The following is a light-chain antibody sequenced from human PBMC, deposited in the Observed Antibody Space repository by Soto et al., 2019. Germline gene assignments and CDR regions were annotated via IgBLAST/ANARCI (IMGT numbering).Light chain of an antibody. CDR1: SSDVGAYNY. CDR2: DVT. V-gene: IGLV2-14*03. CDR3: SSYTTSSTLV. J-gene: IGLJ3*02. Sequence: QSALTQPASVSGSPGQSITISCTGTSSDVGAYNYVSWYQQLPDKAPKLMIYDVTYRPSGVSNRFSGSKSGNTAYLTISGLQAEDEADYFCSSYTTSSTLVFGGGTKLTVL.